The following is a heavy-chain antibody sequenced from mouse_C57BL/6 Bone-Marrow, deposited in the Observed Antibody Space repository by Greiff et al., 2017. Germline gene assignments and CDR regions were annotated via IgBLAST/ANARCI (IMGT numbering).Heavy chain of an antibody. CDR3: ARWDGNYFDY. CDR2: INPDSSTI. CDR1: AVDFSRYW. J-gene: IGHJ2*01. V-gene: IGHV4-1*01. Sequence: PASAVDFSRYWMSWVRRDPGKGLEWIGEINPDSSTINYAPSLKDKFIISRDNAKNTLYLQMSKVRSEDTALYYCARWDGNYFDYWGQGTTLTVSS. D-gene: IGHD1-1*01.